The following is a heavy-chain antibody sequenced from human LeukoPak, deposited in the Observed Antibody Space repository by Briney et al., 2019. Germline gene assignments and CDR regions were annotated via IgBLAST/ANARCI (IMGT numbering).Heavy chain of an antibody. CDR1: GFTFSSYA. Sequence: GGSLRLSCAASGFTFSSYAMSWVRQAPGKGLEWVSAISGSGGSTYYADSVKGRFTISRDNSKNTLYLQMNSLRAEDTAVYYCARALLSQRYYFDYWRQGTLVTVSS. J-gene: IGHJ4*02. CDR2: ISGSGGST. CDR3: ARALLSQRYYFDY. V-gene: IGHV3-23*01. D-gene: IGHD2/OR15-2a*01.